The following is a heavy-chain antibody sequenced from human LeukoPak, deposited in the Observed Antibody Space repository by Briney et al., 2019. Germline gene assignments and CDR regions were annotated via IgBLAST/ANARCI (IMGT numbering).Heavy chain of an antibody. CDR3: AKDRGY. V-gene: IGHV3-23*01. CDR2: ISGSGDNT. CDR1: GFTFTPYA. J-gene: IGHJ4*02. Sequence: GGSLRLSCAASGFTFTPYAMTWVRQAPGKGLEWVSAISGSGDNTYYADSVKGRFSVSRDNSKNTLYLQMNSLRAEDTAVYYCAKDRGYWGQGTLVTVSS.